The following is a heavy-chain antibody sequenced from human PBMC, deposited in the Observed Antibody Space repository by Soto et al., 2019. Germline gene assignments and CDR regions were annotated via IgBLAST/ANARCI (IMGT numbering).Heavy chain of an antibody. J-gene: IGHJ4*02. V-gene: IGHV4-59*01. CDR3: ARSFMVPVDFFDY. Sequence: SETLSLTCTVSNGSLSSNYWSWIRQSPGKGLGRIGNIYYSGSTNYNPSLKSRVTMSVDTSKNQFTLKLSSVTAADTGVYFCARSFMVPVDFFDYWGQGTLVTVSS. D-gene: IGHD3-10*01. CDR2: IYYSGST. CDR1: NGSLSSNY.